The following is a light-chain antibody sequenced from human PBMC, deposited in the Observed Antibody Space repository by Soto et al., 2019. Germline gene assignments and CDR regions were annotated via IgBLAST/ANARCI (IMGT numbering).Light chain of an antibody. CDR2: GAS. Sequence: EIVMTQSPATLSVSPGERATLSCRASQSVSSNLAWYQQKPGQAPRLLIYGASTRATGIPASFSGSRSGTEFTLTISSLQSEDFAVYYCQHYNNWPLYTFGQGTKLEIK. J-gene: IGKJ2*01. V-gene: IGKV3-15*01. CDR1: QSVSSN. CDR3: QHYNNWPLYT.